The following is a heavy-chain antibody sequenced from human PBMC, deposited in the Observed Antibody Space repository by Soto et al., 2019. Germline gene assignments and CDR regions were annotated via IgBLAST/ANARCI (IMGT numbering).Heavy chain of an antibody. D-gene: IGHD3-9*01. CDR2: ISYGGSNK. CDR3: ARALYYDILTGYVPLYYYYGMDV. Sequence: PGGSLRLSCAASGFTFSSYAMHWVRQAPGKGLEWVAVISYGGSNKYYADSVKGRFTISRDNSKNTLYLQMNSLRAEDTAVYYCARALYYDILTGYVPLYYYYGMDVWGQGTTVTVSS. V-gene: IGHV3-30-3*01. J-gene: IGHJ6*02. CDR1: GFTFSSYA.